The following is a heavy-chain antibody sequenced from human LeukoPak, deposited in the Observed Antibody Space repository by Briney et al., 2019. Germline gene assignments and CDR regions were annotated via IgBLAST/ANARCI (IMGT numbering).Heavy chain of an antibody. CDR3: AKGTPEYRDGYSYYAY. CDR2: ISGSGGST. Sequence: PGGSLRLSCEASGFTFSTYAMTWVRQAPGRVLEWVPDISGSGGSTYFADSMRGRFTISRDNSKNTLYLHMSNLRAEDTAVYYCAKGTPEYRDGYSYYAYWGQGTLVTVSS. CDR1: GFTFSTYA. V-gene: IGHV3-23*01. D-gene: IGHD5-24*01. J-gene: IGHJ4*02.